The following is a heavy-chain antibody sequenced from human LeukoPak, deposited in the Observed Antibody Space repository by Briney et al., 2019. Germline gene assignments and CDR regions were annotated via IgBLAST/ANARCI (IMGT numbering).Heavy chain of an antibody. CDR2: IYYSGST. J-gene: IGHJ4*02. CDR1: GGSISSSSYY. CDR3: ARVTGYMIEDYFDY. Sequence: KTSETLSLTCTVSGGSISSSSYYWGWIRQPPGKGLEWIGGIYYSGSTYYNPSLKSRVTISVDTSKNQFSLKLSSVTAADTAVYYCARVTGYMIEDYFDYWGQGTLVTVSS. D-gene: IGHD3-22*01. V-gene: IGHV4-39*01.